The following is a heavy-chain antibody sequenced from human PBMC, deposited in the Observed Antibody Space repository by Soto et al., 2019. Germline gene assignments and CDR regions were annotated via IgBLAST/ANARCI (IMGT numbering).Heavy chain of an antibody. D-gene: IGHD2-2*01. CDR2: INAGNGNT. J-gene: IGHJ4*02. V-gene: IGHV1-3*01. CDR3: ARELVVPAAKNRPCHY. Sequence: QVQLVQSGAEVKKPGASVKVSCKASGYTFTSYAMHWVRQAPGQRLEWIGWINAGNGNTKYSQKFQGRVTITRDTSASTDYMELRSLRSDDTAVYYCARELVVPAAKNRPCHYWGQGTLVTVSS. CDR1: GYTFTSYA.